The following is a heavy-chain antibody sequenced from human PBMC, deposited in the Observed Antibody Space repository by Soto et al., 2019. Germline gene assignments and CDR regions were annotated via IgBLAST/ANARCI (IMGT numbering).Heavy chain of an antibody. Sequence: QVQLQESGPGPVKPSETLSLTCTVSGASISSYYWSWIRQSPGKGLEWIGYISYSGGTNYNPSLRGRVTISLDTSKNQFSLKLNSLTAEDTAMYYCARGERLGLDYWGQGTLVTVSS. CDR2: ISYSGGT. J-gene: IGHJ4*02. CDR3: ARGERLGLDY. D-gene: IGHD6-19*01. CDR1: GASISSYY. V-gene: IGHV4-59*01.